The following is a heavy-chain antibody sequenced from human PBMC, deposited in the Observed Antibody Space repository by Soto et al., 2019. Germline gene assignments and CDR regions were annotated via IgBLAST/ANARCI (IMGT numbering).Heavy chain of an antibody. Sequence: GGSLRLSCAASGFTFSSYSMNWVRQAPGKGLEWVSYISSSSSTIYYADSVKGRFTISKDNAKNSLYLQMNSLRDEDTAVYYCARSQIRRYDSSGYFGYWGQGTLVTVSS. J-gene: IGHJ4*02. V-gene: IGHV3-48*02. CDR1: GFTFSSYS. CDR3: ARSQIRRYDSSGYFGY. D-gene: IGHD3-22*01. CDR2: ISSSSSTI.